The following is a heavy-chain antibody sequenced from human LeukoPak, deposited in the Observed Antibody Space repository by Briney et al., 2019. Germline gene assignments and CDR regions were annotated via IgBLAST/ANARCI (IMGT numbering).Heavy chain of an antibody. V-gene: IGHV1-2*04. D-gene: IGHD3-9*01. CDR2: INPNSGGT. Sequence: GASVKVSCKASGYTFTGYYMHWVRQAPGQGLEWMGWINPNSGGTNYAQKFQGWVTMTRDTSISTAYMELSRLRSDDTAVYYCAGARYFDHSHFDYWGQGTLVTVSS. J-gene: IGHJ4*02. CDR3: AGARYFDHSHFDY. CDR1: GYTFTGYY.